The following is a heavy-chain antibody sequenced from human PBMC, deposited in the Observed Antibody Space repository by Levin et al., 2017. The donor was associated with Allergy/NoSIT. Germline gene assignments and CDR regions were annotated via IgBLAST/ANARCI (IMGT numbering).Heavy chain of an antibody. J-gene: IGHJ5*02. V-gene: IGHV4-34*01. D-gene: IGHD2-15*01. CDR2: ITHSGST. CDR3: VRGSYWSGGSCYSIWFDP. CDR1: GGSFSGYY. Sequence: SETLSLTCTVYGGSFSGYYWNWIRQPPGRGLEWIGEITHSGSTNYNPSLKSRVTISVDTSKNQFSLRLSSVTAAATAVYYCVRGSYWSGGSCYSIWFDPWGQGTLVTVSS.